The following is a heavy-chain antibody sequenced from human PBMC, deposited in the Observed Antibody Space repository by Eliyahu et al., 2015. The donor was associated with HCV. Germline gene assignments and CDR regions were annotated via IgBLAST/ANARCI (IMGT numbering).Heavy chain of an antibody. V-gene: IGHV1-2*02. CDR1: GYTFTGYY. D-gene: IGHD3-16*01. Sequence: QVQLVQSGAEVKKPGASVKVSCKASGYTFTGYYMHWVRQAPGQGLEWMGWINPNSGGTNYAQKFQGRVTMTRDTSISTAYMELSRLRSDDTAVYYCANVMITFGGVYYYGMDVWGQGTTVTVSS. J-gene: IGHJ6*02. CDR2: INPNSGGT. CDR3: ANVMITFGGVYYYGMDV.